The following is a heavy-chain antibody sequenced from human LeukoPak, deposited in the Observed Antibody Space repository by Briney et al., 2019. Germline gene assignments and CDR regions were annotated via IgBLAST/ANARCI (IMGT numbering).Heavy chain of an antibody. Sequence: ASVKVSCKASGYTFTSYGISWVRQAPGQGLEWMGWISAYNGNTNYAQKLQGRVTMTTDTSTSTAYMELRSPRSDDTAVYYCARVNYGGNPLYNWFDPWGQGTLVTVSS. CDR1: GYTFTSYG. V-gene: IGHV1-18*01. CDR3: ARVNYGGNPLYNWFDP. CDR2: ISAYNGNT. D-gene: IGHD4-23*01. J-gene: IGHJ5*02.